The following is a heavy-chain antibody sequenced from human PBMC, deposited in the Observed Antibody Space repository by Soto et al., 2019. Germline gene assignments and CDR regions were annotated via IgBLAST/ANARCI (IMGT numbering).Heavy chain of an antibody. V-gene: IGHV3-23*01. Sequence: GGSLRLSCAASGFTFSSYAMSWVRQAPGQGLEWVSAISGSGGSTYYADPVKGRFTITRENSKNTLYLQMNSLRAEDTAVYYCAKVRAQWRATHYYYYGMDVWGQGTTVTVSS. CDR1: GFTFSSYA. J-gene: IGHJ6*02. CDR2: ISGSGGST. D-gene: IGHD6-19*01. CDR3: AKVRAQWRATHYYYYGMDV.